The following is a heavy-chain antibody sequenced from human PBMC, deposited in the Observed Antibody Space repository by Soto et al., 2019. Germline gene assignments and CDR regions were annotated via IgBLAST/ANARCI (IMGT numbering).Heavy chain of an antibody. J-gene: IGHJ4*02. CDR2: IYYSGST. D-gene: IGHD3-10*01. Sequence: QVQLQESGPGLVKPSQTLSLTCTVSGGSISSGDYYWRWIRQPPGKGLEWIGYIYYSGSTYYNPSLTRRLTRAVDTSTDPFSLKLSSVTGADTAVYYCARVGGFGATTIDYWGQGTLVTVSS. V-gene: IGHV4-30-4*01. CDR1: GGSISSGDYY. CDR3: ARVGGFGATTIDY.